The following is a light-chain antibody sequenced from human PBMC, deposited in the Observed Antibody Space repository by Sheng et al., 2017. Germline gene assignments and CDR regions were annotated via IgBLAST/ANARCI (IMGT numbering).Light chain of an antibody. Sequence: QSALTQPASVSGSPGQSITISCTGTSSDVGGSDYVSWYQQHPGTAPKLIIYDVFNRPSGVSDRFSGSKSGITASLTISGLQAEDEADYYCYSPSSMYIYVFGGGTKVTVL. CDR3: YSPSSMYIYV. J-gene: IGLJ1*01. V-gene: IGLV2-14*03. CDR1: SSDVGGSDY. CDR2: DVF.